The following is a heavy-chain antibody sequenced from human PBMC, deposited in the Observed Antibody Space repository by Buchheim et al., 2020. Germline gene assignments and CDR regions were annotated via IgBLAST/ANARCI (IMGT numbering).Heavy chain of an antibody. CDR1: GGTFSSYA. D-gene: IGHD4-11*01. Sequence: QVQLVQSGAEVKKPGSSVKVSCKASGGTFSSYAISWVRQAPGQGLEWMGGIIPIFGTTKYAQKFQGRATITADESTSTAYMELSSLRSEDTAVYYCARVYTVTAGLWYYYGLDVWGQGTT. J-gene: IGHJ6*02. CDR3: ARVYTVTAGLWYYYGLDV. CDR2: IIPIFGTT. V-gene: IGHV1-69*01.